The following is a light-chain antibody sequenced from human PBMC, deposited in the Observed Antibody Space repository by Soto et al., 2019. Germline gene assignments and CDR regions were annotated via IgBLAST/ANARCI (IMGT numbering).Light chain of an antibody. Sequence: QSVLTQPASVSGSPGQSITISCTGTSSDLGGYKYVSWYQHHPGKAPKLIIYEVTNRPSGVSSRFSGSKSGNTPSLTISGLQAEDEADYYCSSYTSSSTLEVFGGGTKLTVL. J-gene: IGLJ2*01. CDR3: SSYTSSSTLEV. CDR2: EVT. V-gene: IGLV2-14*01. CDR1: SSDLGGYKY.